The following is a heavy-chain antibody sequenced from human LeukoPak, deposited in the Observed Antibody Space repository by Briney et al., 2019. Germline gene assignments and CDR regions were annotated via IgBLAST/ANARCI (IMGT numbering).Heavy chain of an antibody. CDR3: ARFPVRRHSSSWYLKRYFDY. Sequence: ASVKVSCKASGYTFTGYYMHWVRQAPGQGLEWMGWMNPNSGNTGYAQKFQGRVTMTRNTSISTAYMELSSLRSEDTAVYYCARFPVRRHSSSWYLKRYFDYWGQGTLVTVSS. CDR1: GYTFTGYY. CDR2: MNPNSGNT. D-gene: IGHD6-13*01. V-gene: IGHV1-8*02. J-gene: IGHJ4*02.